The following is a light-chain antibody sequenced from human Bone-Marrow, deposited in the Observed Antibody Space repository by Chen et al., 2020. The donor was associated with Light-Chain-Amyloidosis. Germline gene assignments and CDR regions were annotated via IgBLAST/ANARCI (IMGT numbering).Light chain of an antibody. CDR2: DDS. V-gene: IGLV3-21*02. J-gene: IGLJ3*02. Sequence: SYVLPQPSSVSVAPGQTATIACGGNNMGSTSVHWYQQTPGQAPLLVVYDDSARPSGIPERLSGANSGSTATLTSSRVEAGDEADYYCQVWDRGSDRPVFGGGTKLTVL. CDR1: NMGSTS. CDR3: QVWDRGSDRPV.